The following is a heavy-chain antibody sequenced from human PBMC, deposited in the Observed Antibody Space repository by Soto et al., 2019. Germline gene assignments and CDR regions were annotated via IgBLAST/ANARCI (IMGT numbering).Heavy chain of an antibody. CDR2: ISTTSTYI. CDR3: ARDGIVGTTDFFDY. J-gene: IGHJ4*02. D-gene: IGHD1-26*01. Sequence: GGSLRLSCAGSGFIFSCYSMNWVRQAPGKGLEWVSSISTTSTYIYYADSVKGRFTVSRDNAKNSLYLQMTSLRPEDTAVYYCARDGIVGTTDFFDYWGQGTLVTVSS. V-gene: IGHV3-21*01. CDR1: GFIFSCYS.